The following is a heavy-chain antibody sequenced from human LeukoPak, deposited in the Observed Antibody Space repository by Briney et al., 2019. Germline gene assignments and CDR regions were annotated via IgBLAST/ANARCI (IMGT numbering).Heavy chain of an antibody. Sequence: GGSLRLSCAASGFTFSGSAMHWVRQASGKGLEWVGRIRSKANSYATAYAASVKGRFTISRDDSKNTAYLQMNSLKTEDTAVYYCTRPTDGLYSSSSLPANYYYYMDVWGKGTTVTVSS. D-gene: IGHD6-6*01. CDR3: TRPTDGLYSSSSLPANYYYYMDV. J-gene: IGHJ6*03. V-gene: IGHV3-73*01. CDR2: IRSKANSYAT. CDR1: GFTFSGSA.